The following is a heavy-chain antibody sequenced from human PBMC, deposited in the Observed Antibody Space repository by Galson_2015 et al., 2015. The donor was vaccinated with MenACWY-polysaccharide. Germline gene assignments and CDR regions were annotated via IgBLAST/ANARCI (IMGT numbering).Heavy chain of an antibody. CDR3: ARGHYGMDV. Sequence: SLRLSCAASGFTFSSYWMSWVRQAPRKGLEFVANIKKDGSEKYYVDSVKGRFTISRDNAKNSLYLQMNSLRAEDTAVYYCARGHYGMDVWGQGTTVTVSS. CDR1: GFTFSSYW. CDR2: IKKDGSEK. V-gene: IGHV3-7*01. J-gene: IGHJ6*02.